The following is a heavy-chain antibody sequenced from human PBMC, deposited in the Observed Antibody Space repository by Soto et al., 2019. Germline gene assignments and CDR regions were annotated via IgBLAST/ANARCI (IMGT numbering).Heavy chain of an antibody. CDR2: INSDGSST. CDR3: ARGSLEGGIAARNRRTLDY. V-gene: IGHV3-74*01. Sequence: GGSLRLSCAASGFTFSSYWMHWVRQAPGKGLVWVSRINSDGSSTSYADSVKGRFTISRDNAKNTLYLQMNSLRAEDTAVYYCARGSLEGGIAARNRRTLDYWGQGTLVTVSS. D-gene: IGHD6-6*01. CDR1: GFTFSSYW. J-gene: IGHJ4*02.